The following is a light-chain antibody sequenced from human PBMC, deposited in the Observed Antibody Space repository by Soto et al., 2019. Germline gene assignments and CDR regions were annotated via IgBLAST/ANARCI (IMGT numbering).Light chain of an antibody. CDR2: AAS. V-gene: IGKV1-39*01. CDR1: QSIGTY. CDR3: QESHST. J-gene: IGKJ2*01. Sequence: DAQMTQSPSSLSASVGDSVTITCRASQSIGTYLDWYQHKPGKAPKLLLYAASSLQSGVPSRFSGSGSGIDFTLTISSLQPEDFATYYCQESHSTFGQGTKLEIK.